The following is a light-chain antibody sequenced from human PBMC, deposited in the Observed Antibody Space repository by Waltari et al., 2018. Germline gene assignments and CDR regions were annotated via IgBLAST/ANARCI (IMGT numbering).Light chain of an antibody. CDR3: QQYWSTPWT. CDR1: QTVLYSSNNKNY. CDR2: WAS. J-gene: IGKJ1*01. V-gene: IGKV4-1*01. Sequence: DIVMTQSPDSLAVSLGERATINCKSSQTVLYSSNNKNYLAWYQQKPGQPPKLLIYWASTRESGVPDRFSDSGSGTDFTLTISSLQAEDVAVYYCQQYWSTPWTFGRGTKVEIK.